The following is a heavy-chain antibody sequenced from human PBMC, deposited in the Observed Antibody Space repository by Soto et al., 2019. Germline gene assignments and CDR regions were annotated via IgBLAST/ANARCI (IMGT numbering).Heavy chain of an antibody. CDR3: ERDRGWNCDC. CDR1: GETFSNYG. V-gene: IGHV3-30*03. Sequence: QVQLVESGGGVVQPGRSLRVSCAASGETFSNYGMHWVRQAPGKGLEWVALISSDGSNKYYADSVKGRLSFSRDNSKNTLYLQVNSLRPEDTAVYYCERDRGWNCDCWGQVTLVTVSS. D-gene: IGHD1-7*01. CDR2: ISSDGSNK. J-gene: IGHJ4*02.